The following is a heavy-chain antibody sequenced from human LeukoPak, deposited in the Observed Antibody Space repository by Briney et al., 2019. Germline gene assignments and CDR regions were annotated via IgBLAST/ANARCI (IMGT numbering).Heavy chain of an antibody. D-gene: IGHD3-9*01. CDR2: ITGSGGIT. J-gene: IGHJ4*02. CDR1: GFTFSNYA. CDR3: AKWGDYDVLTGYYDPDY. Sequence: GGSLRLSCVASGFTFSNYAMSWVRQAPGKGLEWVSAITGSGGITHYADSVKGRFTISRDNSKNTLYLQMNSLRAEDTAVYYCAKWGDYDVLTGYYDPDYWGQGTLVTVSS. V-gene: IGHV3-23*01.